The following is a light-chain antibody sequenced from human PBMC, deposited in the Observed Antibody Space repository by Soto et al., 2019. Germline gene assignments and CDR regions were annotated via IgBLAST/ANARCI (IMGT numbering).Light chain of an antibody. CDR1: SSDVGRYDA. CDR2: EAS. V-gene: IGLV2-14*01. CDR3: SSYTSSNTYV. Sequence: QSALTQPASLFAAPAQSITISCTETSSDVGRYDAVSWCQQHPGKAPKVLIYEASNRPPDFSTRFSGSKSVNTASLTTAGLQTEDEADYYCSSYTSSNTYVFGTGTKVTVL. J-gene: IGLJ1*01.